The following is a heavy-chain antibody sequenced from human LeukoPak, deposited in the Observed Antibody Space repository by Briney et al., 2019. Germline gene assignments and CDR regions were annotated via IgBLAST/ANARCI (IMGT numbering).Heavy chain of an antibody. V-gene: IGHV1-8*01. CDR3: ARGLISSGWYLFF. D-gene: IGHD6-19*01. J-gene: IGHJ4*02. CDR1: GYTFTSYD. CDR2: MNPNSGNT. Sequence: ASVKVSCKASGYTFTSYDINWVRQATGQGLEWMGWMNPNSGNTGYAQKFQGRVTMTRNTSIGTAYMELSSLRSEDTAVYYRARGLISSGWYLFFWGQGTLVTVSS.